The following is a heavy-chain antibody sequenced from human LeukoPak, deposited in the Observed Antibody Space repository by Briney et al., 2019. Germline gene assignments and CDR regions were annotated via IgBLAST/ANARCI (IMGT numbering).Heavy chain of an antibody. J-gene: IGHJ4*02. Sequence: PGGSLRLSCAASGFTFSNAWMSWVRQAPGKGLEWVGRIKSKTDGGTTDYAAPVKGRLTISRDDSKNTLYLQMNSLKTEDTAVYYCTTTNAVATISPDYWGQGTLVTVSS. V-gene: IGHV3-15*01. D-gene: IGHD5-12*01. CDR1: GFTFSNAW. CDR3: TTTNAVATISPDY. CDR2: IKSKTDGGTT.